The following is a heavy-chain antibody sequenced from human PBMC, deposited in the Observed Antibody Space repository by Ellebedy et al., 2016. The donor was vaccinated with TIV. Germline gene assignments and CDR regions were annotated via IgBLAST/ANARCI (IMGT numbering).Heavy chain of an antibody. CDR1: GYTFTDHG. CDR2: ISTYRGDT. D-gene: IGHD2-21*02. Sequence: ASVKVSCKASGYTFTDHGITWLRQAPGQGLEWLGWISTYRGDTDYAQKLQGRVTMTTDTSTSTVYMELRSLRSDDTAVYYCARGIIGYCAANCSPAGDYWGQGTLVTVSS. V-gene: IGHV1-18*04. CDR3: ARGIIGYCAANCSPAGDY. J-gene: IGHJ4*02.